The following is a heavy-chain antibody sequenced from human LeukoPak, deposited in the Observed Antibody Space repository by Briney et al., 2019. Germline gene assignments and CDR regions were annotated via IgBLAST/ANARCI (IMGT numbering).Heavy chain of an antibody. CDR3: ASLWGYCSGGSCYTHPPFDY. Sequence: GASVKVSCKASGYTFTGYYMHWVRQAPGQGLEWMGWINPHSGGTNYAQKFQGRVTMTRDTSISTAYMELSRLRSDDTAVYYCASLWGYCSGGSCYTHPPFDYWGQGTLVTVSS. V-gene: IGHV1-2*02. D-gene: IGHD2-15*01. CDR2: INPHSGGT. CDR1: GYTFTGYY. J-gene: IGHJ4*02.